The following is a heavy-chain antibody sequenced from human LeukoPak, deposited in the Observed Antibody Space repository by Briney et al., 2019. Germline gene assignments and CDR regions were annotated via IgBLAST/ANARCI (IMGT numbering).Heavy chain of an antibody. Sequence: GGSLRLPCAASGFTFRNYAMSWFRKAPGKGLEWVSGINPSGGNTYYADSVKGRFTISRDNSKDTLYLQMNSLRAEDTAVYYCAQDGTMVTTGYFDYWGQGTLVTVSS. V-gene: IGHV3-23*01. CDR1: GFTFRNYA. CDR2: INPSGGNT. CDR3: AQDGTMVTTGYFDY. D-gene: IGHD4-17*01. J-gene: IGHJ4*02.